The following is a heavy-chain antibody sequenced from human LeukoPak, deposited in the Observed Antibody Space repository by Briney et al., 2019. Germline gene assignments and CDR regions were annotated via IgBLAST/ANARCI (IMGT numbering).Heavy chain of an antibody. CDR1: GGSFSGYY. Sequence: PSETLSLTCAVYGGSFSGYYWSWIRQPPEKGLEWIGEINHSGSTNYNPSLKSRVTISVDTSKNQFSLKLSSVTAADTAVYYCARLRFFDYWGQGTLVTVSS. V-gene: IGHV4-34*01. CDR2: INHSGST. J-gene: IGHJ4*02. CDR3: ARLRFFDY.